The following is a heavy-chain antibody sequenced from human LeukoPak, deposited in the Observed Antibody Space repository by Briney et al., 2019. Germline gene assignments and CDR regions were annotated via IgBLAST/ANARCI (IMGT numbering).Heavy chain of an antibody. V-gene: IGHV3-53*01. CDR2: IYSGGST. CDR3: ARGPPSMVRGATDY. Sequence: GGSLRLSCAASGFTVSSNYMSWVRQAPGKGLEWVSVIYSGGSTYYAGSVKGRFTISRDNSKNTLYLQMNSLRAEDTAVYYCARGPPSMVRGATDYWGQGTLVTVSS. CDR1: GFTVSSNY. D-gene: IGHD3-10*01. J-gene: IGHJ4*02.